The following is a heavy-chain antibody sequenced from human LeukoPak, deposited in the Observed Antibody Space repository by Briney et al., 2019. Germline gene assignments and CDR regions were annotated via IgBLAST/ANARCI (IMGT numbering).Heavy chain of an antibody. J-gene: IGHJ1*01. V-gene: IGHV1-2*02. Sequence: ASVKVSCKASGYTFTGYYMHWVRQAPGQGLEWMGWINPNSGGTNYAQKFQGRVTMTRDTSISTAYMELSRLRSDDTAVYYCARADDYDILTGYSYFQHWGQGTLVTVSS. D-gene: IGHD3-9*01. CDR2: INPNSGGT. CDR1: GYTFTGYY. CDR3: ARADDYDILTGYSYFQH.